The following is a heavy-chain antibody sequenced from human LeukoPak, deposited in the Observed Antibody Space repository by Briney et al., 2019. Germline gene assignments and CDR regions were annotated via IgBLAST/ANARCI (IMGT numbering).Heavy chain of an antibody. J-gene: IGHJ4*02. Sequence: SETPSLTRTVSGGSISSSLYYWGWIRHPPRNGLEWIGSIYYSGSTYYNPSLTSRVTISVDTYKNQFSLKLSSVTAADTAVYYCASRDDSSGYYDYWGQGTLVTVSS. CDR3: ASRDDSSGYYDY. CDR1: GGSISSSLYY. D-gene: IGHD3-22*01. V-gene: IGHV4-39*01. CDR2: IYYSGST.